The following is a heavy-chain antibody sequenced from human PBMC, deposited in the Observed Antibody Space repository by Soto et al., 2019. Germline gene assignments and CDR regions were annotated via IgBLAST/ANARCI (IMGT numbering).Heavy chain of an antibody. CDR2: ISSSSSYI. Sequence: GSLRLSCAASGFTFSIYSMNWVRQAPGKGLEWVSSISSSSSYIYYADSVKGRFTISRDNAKNSLYLQMNTLRAEDTAVYYCARSPGRDGYNNFDYWGQGTLVTVSS. V-gene: IGHV3-21*01. CDR3: ARSPGRDGYNNFDY. J-gene: IGHJ4*02. D-gene: IGHD1-1*01. CDR1: GFTFSIYS.